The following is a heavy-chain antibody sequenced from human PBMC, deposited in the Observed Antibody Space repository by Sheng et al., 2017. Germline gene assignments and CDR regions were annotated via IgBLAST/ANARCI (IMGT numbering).Heavy chain of an antibody. V-gene: IGHV4-61*01. D-gene: IGHD2-15*01. CDR1: GGSVSSGSYY. CDR2: SIIVGSP. Sequence: QVQLQESGPGLVKPSENLSLTCTVSGGSVSSGSYYWSWIRQPQGRDWSGLGISIIVGSPITTPPSKSRATISVDTSKNQFSLKVRSLTAADTAVYFCARVSCNAGSCGHDYWGQGTLVTVSS. CDR3: ARVSCNAGSCGHDY. J-gene: IGHJ4*02.